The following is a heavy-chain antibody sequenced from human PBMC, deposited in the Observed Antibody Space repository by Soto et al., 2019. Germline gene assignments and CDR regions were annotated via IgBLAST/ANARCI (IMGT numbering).Heavy chain of an antibody. Sequence: SETLSLTCTVSGGSISSGDYYWSWIRQPPGKGLEWIGYIYYSGSTYYNPSLKSRVTISVDTSKNQFSLKLSSVTAADTAVYYCARSSRGDPWDAFDIWGQGTMVTVSS. CDR2: IYYSGST. D-gene: IGHD2-21*02. J-gene: IGHJ3*02. CDR3: ARSSRGDPWDAFDI. CDR1: GGSISSGDYY. V-gene: IGHV4-30-4*01.